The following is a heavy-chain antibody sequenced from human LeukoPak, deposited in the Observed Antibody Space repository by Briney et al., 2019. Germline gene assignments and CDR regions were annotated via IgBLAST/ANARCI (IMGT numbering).Heavy chain of an antibody. CDR1: GFTFSSYS. CDR2: ISSSSSYI. J-gene: IGHJ4*02. Sequence: GGSLRLSCAASGFTFSSYSMNWVRQAPGKGLAWVSSISSSSSYIYYADSVKGRFTISRDNAKNSLYLQMNSLRAEDTAVYYCARDDILTGQPWNYWGQGTLVTVSS. V-gene: IGHV3-21*01. D-gene: IGHD3-9*01. CDR3: ARDDILTGQPWNY.